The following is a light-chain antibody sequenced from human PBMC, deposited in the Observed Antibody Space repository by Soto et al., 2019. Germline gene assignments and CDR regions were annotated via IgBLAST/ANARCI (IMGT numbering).Light chain of an antibody. CDR1: QSISSW. CDR2: KAS. V-gene: IGKV1-5*03. J-gene: IGKJ2*01. CDR3: QQYNSYPDT. Sequence: DIQMTQSPSTLSASVGDRVTITCRASQSISSWLAWYQQKPGKAPKLLIYKASSLESGVPSRFSGSGSGTEFTLTISSRQPDDFATYYCQQYNSYPDTFGQGTKLEIK.